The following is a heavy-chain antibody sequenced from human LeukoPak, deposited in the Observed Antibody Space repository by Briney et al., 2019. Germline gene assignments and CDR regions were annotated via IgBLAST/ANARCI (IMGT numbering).Heavy chain of an antibody. V-gene: IGHV4-59*01. CDR2: IYYSGST. D-gene: IGHD5-24*01. CDR1: GGSISTYY. J-gene: IGHJ3*02. Sequence: SETLSLTCTVSGGSISTYYWSWIRLPPGKGLEWIGYIYYSGSTNYNPSLKSRVTISVDTSKNQFSLKLSSVTAADTAVYYCARGSDRYRTAFDIWGQGTMVTVSS. CDR3: ARGSDRYRTAFDI.